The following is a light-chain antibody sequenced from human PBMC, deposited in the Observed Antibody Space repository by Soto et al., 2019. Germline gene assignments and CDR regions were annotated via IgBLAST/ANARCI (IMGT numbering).Light chain of an antibody. J-gene: IGLJ1*01. CDR1: SSDVGGYNY. V-gene: IGLV2-14*01. CDR2: DVS. Sequence: QSVLTQPASVSGSPGQSITISCTGTSSDVGGYNYVSWYQQHPGKAPKLMIYDVSNRPSGVSNRFSGSNSGNTASLTISGLQAEDEADYYCSSYTSSSGYVFGTGTKVTVL. CDR3: SSYTSSSGYV.